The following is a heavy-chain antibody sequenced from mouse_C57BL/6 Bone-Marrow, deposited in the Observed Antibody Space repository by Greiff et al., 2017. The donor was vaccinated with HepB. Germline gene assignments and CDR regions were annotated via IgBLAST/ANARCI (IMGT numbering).Heavy chain of an antibody. CDR3: TNYYGSVLWFAY. CDR1: GYTFTDYE. CDR2: IDPETGGT. Sequence: QVQLQQSGAELVRPGASVTLSCKASGYTFTDYEMHWVKQTPVHVLEWIGAIDPETGGTAYNQKFKGKAILTADKSSSTAYMELRSLTSEDSAVYDCTNYYGSVLWFAYWGQGTLVTVSA. D-gene: IGHD1-1*01. J-gene: IGHJ3*01. V-gene: IGHV1-15*01.